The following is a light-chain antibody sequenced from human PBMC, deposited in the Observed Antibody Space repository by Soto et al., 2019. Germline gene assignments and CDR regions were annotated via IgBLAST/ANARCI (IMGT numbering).Light chain of an antibody. CDR1: SRDIGAYNL. V-gene: IGLV2-14*01. Sequence: QSVLTQPASVSGSPGQSIPIPCSGTSRDIGAYNLVSWYQQPPGKAPKLLIYAVRNRTSGISYRFSGSKSGTTASLTISILLPEDEADYYCSAYTSRSTLVFGGGTKLTVL. J-gene: IGLJ2*01. CDR3: SAYTSRSTLV. CDR2: AVR.